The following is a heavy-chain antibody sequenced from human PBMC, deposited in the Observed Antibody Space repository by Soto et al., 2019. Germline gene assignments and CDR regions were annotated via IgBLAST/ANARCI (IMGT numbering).Heavy chain of an antibody. Sequence: QVQVVQSGAEVKEPGASVKVSCKASGYSSSNYYTHWVRQAPGQGLEWMGIVNPNGESTNYAQRFQGRVALTRDTSTNTDYMELRRLPSDDTAIYFCASVTTIWSNWGQGTLVTVSS. D-gene: IGHD2-21*02. J-gene: IGHJ4*02. CDR2: VNPNGEST. V-gene: IGHV1-46*01. CDR3: ASVTTIWSN. CDR1: GYSSSNYY.